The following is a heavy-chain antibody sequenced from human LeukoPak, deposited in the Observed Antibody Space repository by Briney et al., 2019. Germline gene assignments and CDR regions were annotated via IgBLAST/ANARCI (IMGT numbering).Heavy chain of an antibody. CDR1: AFTFSNYN. D-gene: IGHD1-26*01. V-gene: IGHV3-21*01. J-gene: IGHJ6*03. CDR3: ARGYGVGVTNYYYMDV. CDR2: ITSSGSYI. Sequence: GGSLRLSCAASAFTFSNYNMNWVRQAPGKGLEWVSSITSSGSYIYYADSVEGRFTISRDDAKNSLYLQMNSLRAEDTAVYYCARGYGVGVTNYYYMDVWGKGTTVTISS.